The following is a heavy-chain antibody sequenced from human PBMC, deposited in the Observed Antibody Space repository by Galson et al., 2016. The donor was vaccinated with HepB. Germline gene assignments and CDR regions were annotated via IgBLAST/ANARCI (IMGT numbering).Heavy chain of an antibody. CDR2: IYPGDSDT. D-gene: IGHD1-26*01. J-gene: IGHJ5*02. V-gene: IGHV5-51*01. Sequence: VKKPVESLKISCLGSGDIFRSHWIAWVRQKPGKGLEWMGLIYPGDSDTKYSPSFQGRVTISADKSLSNAYLQWSSLKASDTATYYCASQRFSGSYGWFDPWGQGTQVTVSS. CDR3: ASQRFSGSYGWFDP. CDR1: GDIFRSHW.